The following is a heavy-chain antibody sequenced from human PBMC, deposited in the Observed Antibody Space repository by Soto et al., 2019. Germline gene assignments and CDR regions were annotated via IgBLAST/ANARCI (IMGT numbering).Heavy chain of an antibody. CDR3: SGDPSGYDEGDWYNGVDV. CDR2: IYINGST. Sequence: PGGSLRLSCAASGFSVSSNYMSWVRQAPGEGLEWVAIIYINGSTDYADSVQGRFIVSRDIYKNTLFLQMNNLRAEDTAVYFCSGDPSGYDEGDWYNGVDVWGQGTTVTVSS. CDR1: GFSVSSNY. D-gene: IGHD5-12*01. J-gene: IGHJ6*02. V-gene: IGHV3-53*01.